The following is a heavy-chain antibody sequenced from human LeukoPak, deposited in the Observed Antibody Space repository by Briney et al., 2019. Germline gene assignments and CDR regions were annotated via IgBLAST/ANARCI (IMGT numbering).Heavy chain of an antibody. Sequence: SETLSLTCTVSGGSISGSSYYWGWIRQPPGKGLEWIGSIYYSGSTYYNPSLKSRVTISVDTSKNQFSLKLSSVTAADTAVYYCARDYSSSGIDYWGQGTLVTVSS. D-gene: IGHD6-13*01. J-gene: IGHJ4*02. CDR3: ARDYSSSGIDY. CDR2: IYYSGST. V-gene: IGHV4-39*07. CDR1: GGSISGSSYY.